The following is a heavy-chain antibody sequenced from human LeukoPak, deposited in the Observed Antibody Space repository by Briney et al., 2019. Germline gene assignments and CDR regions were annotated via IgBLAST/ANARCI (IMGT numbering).Heavy chain of an antibody. D-gene: IGHD3-10*01. J-gene: IGHJ4*02. CDR2: ISTYNGNT. CDR3: ARQYYYPSGTYISDY. CDR1: GYTFTSYG. V-gene: IGHV1-18*04. Sequence: ASVKVSCKASGYTFTSYGISWVRLAPGRGLEWMGWISTYNGNTNYPQDLQGRVTMTTDTSTSTAYMELRSLRSDDTAVYYCARQYYYPSGTYISDYWGQGTLVTVSS.